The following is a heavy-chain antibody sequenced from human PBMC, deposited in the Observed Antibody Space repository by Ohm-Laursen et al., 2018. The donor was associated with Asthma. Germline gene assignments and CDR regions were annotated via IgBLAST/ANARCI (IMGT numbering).Heavy chain of an antibody. V-gene: IGHV4-39*01. CDR3: ARHRATGTLRGPVDY. Sequence: SDTLSLTCTVSGDSITSPSSYWGWIRQPPGKGLEWIGSASYTGSSSYIPSLKSRVTISVDTSKSQFSLSLSSLTAADTAVYYCARHRATGTLRGPVDYWGQGTLVTVSS. J-gene: IGHJ4*02. CDR1: GDSITSPSSY. D-gene: IGHD7-27*01. CDR2: ASYTGSS.